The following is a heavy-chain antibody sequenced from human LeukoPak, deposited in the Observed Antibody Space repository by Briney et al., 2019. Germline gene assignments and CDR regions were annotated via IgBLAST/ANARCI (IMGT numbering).Heavy chain of an antibody. CDR2: ISSSGSTI. D-gene: IGHD3-10*01. Sequence: KPGGSLRLTCAASGFTFSDYYMSWIRQAPGKGLEWVSYISSSGSTIYYADSVKGRFTISRDNAKNSLYLQMNSLRAEDTAVYYCAREGPYYYGSGSYYNGYTSDYYYGMDVWGQGTTVTVSS. CDR1: GFTFSDYY. V-gene: IGHV3-11*01. CDR3: AREGPYYYGSGSYYNGYTSDYYYGMDV. J-gene: IGHJ6*02.